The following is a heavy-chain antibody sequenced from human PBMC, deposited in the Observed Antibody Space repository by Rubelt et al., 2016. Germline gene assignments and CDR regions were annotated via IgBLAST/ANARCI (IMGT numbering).Heavy chain of an antibody. D-gene: IGHD6-13*01. CDR2: IYSGGST. V-gene: IGHV3-53*01. J-gene: IGHJ5*02. Sequence: EVQLVESGGGLVQPGGSLRLSCAASGFTVSSNYMSWVRQAPGKGLEWVSVIYSGGSTYYADSVKGRFTISRDNSKNTLYLQMNSLRAEDTAVYYCARERTAAGLGWFDPWGQGTLVTVSS. CDR3: ARERTAAGLGWFDP. CDR1: GFTVSSNY.